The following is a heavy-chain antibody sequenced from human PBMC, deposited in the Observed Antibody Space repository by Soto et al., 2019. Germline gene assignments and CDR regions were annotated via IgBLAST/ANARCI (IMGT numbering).Heavy chain of an antibody. J-gene: IGHJ5*02. CDR1: GGSFSGYY. D-gene: IGHD3-10*01. Sequence: QVQLQQWGAGLLKPSETLSLTCAVYGGSFSGYYWSWIRQPPGKGLEWIGEINHSGSTNYNPSLKRRVTISVDTSSMQFSLSLSSMTAADKAVYYCARGRPLLRWFGETHNWFDPWGQGTLVTVSS. V-gene: IGHV4-34*01. CDR3: ARGRPLLRWFGETHNWFDP. CDR2: INHSGST.